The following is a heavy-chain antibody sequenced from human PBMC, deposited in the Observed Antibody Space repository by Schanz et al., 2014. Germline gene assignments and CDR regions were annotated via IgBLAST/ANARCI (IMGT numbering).Heavy chain of an antibody. D-gene: IGHD3-10*01. Sequence: QVQLLQSGAEVKKPGASMKVSCKASGYTFTTYYMLWVRQAPGQGLEWMGRIIPVLAIADYAQKFQGRVTITADKSTSTASMELSSLRSEDTAVYYCARGSPENMIRGELDYWGQGTLXTVSS. J-gene: IGHJ4*02. V-gene: IGHV1-69*09. CDR1: GYTFTTYY. CDR2: IIPVLAIA. CDR3: ARGSPENMIRGELDY.